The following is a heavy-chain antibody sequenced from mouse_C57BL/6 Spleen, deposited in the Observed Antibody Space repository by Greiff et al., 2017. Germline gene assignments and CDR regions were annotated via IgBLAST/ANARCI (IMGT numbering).Heavy chain of an antibody. J-gene: IGHJ4*01. D-gene: IGHD2-13*01. CDR2: IYPRSGNT. CDR3: ARVGDDRAAMDY. V-gene: IGHV1-81*01. Sequence: VQVVESGAELARPGASVKLSCKASGYTFTSYGISWVKQRTGQGLEWIGEIYPRSGNTYYNEKFKGKATLTADKSSSTAYMELRSLTSEDSAVYCCARVGDDRAAMDYWGQGTSVTVSS. CDR1: GYTFTSYG.